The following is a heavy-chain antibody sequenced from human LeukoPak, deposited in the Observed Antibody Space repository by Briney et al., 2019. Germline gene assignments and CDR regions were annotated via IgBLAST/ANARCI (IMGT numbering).Heavy chain of an antibody. V-gene: IGHV1-2*02. D-gene: IGHD1-26*01. CDR2: INPNTGVT. Sequence: ASVKVSCKASGYTFTGYYMHWVRQAPGQGLEWMGWINPNTGVTNYAQRFQGRVTMTRDTSISTAYIEVSRVKSDDTAVYYCAREVGPTTLDFWGQGTLVTVSS. CDR3: AREVGPTTLDF. J-gene: IGHJ4*02. CDR1: GYTFTGYY.